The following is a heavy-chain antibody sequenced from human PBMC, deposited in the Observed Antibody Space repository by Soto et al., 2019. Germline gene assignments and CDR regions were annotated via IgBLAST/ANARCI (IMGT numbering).Heavy chain of an antibody. CDR2: MNPNSGNT. D-gene: IGHD3-22*01. CDR3: ARGAPYYYDGSGYYFAYGMDV. Sequence: QVQLVQSGAEVKKPGASVKVSCKASGYTFTSYDINWVRQATGQGLEWMGWMNPNSGNTDYAQKFQGRVTMTRNTSISTAYMEMSSLRSEDTAVYYCARGAPYYYDGSGYYFAYGMDVWGQGTTVTVSS. V-gene: IGHV1-8*01. J-gene: IGHJ6*02. CDR1: GYTFTSYD.